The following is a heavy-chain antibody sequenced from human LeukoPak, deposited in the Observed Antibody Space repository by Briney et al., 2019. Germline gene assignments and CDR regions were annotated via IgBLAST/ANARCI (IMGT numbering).Heavy chain of an antibody. V-gene: IGHV7-4-1*02. J-gene: IGHJ3*02. CDR3: ARAGLGNFDWLLLHAFDI. CDR2: INTNTGNP. Sequence: GASVKVSCKTSGFTFTTYGFSWLRQAPAQGLEWMGWINTNTGNPTYAQGFTGRFVFSLDTSVSTAYLQISSLKAEDTAVYYCARAGLGNFDWLLLHAFDIWGQGTMVTVSS. D-gene: IGHD3-9*01. CDR1: GFTFTTYG.